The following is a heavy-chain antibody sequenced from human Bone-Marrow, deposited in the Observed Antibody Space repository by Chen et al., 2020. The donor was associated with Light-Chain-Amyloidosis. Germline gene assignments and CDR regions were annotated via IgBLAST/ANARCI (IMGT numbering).Heavy chain of an antibody. J-gene: IGHJ4*02. D-gene: IGHD5-12*01. CDR3: ARRRDGYNFDY. Sequence: EVQLEQSGPEVKKPGESLKISCKGSGYTFPNYWIGWVRQMPGKGLEWMGVIYPDDSDATYSPCLEGQVTISADKSITAAYLQWRGLKASDTAMYYCARRRDGYNFDYWGQGTLVTVSS. CDR2: IYPDDSDA. V-gene: IGHV5-51*01. CDR1: GYTFPNYW.